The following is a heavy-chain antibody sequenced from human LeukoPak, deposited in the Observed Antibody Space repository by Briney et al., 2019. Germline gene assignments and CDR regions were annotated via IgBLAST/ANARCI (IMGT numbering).Heavy chain of an antibody. CDR3: ARAKGIAVAGTGDY. V-gene: IGHV3-23*01. J-gene: IGHJ4*02. CDR1: GFTFSSYA. D-gene: IGHD6-19*01. CDR2: ISGSGGVT. Sequence: PGGSLRLSCAASGFTFSSYAMSWVRQAPGKGLEWVSSISGSGGVTYYADSVKGRFTISRDNAKNSLYLQMNSLRAEDTAVYYCARAKGIAVAGTGDYWGQGTLVTVSS.